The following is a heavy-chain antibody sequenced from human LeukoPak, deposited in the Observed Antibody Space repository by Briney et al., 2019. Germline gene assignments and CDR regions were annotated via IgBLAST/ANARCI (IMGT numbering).Heavy chain of an antibody. CDR2: VSNSGGST. J-gene: IGHJ4*02. V-gene: IGHV3-23*01. CDR1: GFTFNNYV. CDR3: AKGYCVDDKCSYYDY. Sequence: GGSLRLSCAASGFTFNNYVMSWIRQAPGKGLEWVSVVSNSGGSTYYADSVKGRFTISRDNSKNTMYLQMNSLRAEDTAVYYCAKGYCVDDKCSYYDYWGQGTLVTVSS. D-gene: IGHD2-21*02.